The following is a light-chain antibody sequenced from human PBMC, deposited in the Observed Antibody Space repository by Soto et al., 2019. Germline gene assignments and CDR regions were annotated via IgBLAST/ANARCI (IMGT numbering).Light chain of an antibody. Sequence: DIQMTQSPSTLSASVGDRVTITCRASQSLSTWLAWYQQKPGKAPKLLLYKASSLEGGVPSRFGGSGSGTLFNITISSLHPDDFATYYCQQYNTYPLTFGGGTTVDIK. J-gene: IGKJ4*01. CDR3: QQYNTYPLT. CDR2: KAS. CDR1: QSLSTW. V-gene: IGKV1-5*03.